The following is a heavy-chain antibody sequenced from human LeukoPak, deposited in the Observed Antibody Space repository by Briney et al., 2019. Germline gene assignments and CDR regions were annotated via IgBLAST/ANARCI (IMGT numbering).Heavy chain of an antibody. D-gene: IGHD3-10*01. J-gene: IGHJ4*02. CDR3: ARHYYGSGSYYFVFDY. CDR2: IYYSGST. Sequence: SETLSLTCTVSGGSISIHYWTWIRQPPGKGLEWVGYIYYSGSTNYNPSLKSRVTISVDTSKNQFSLKLSSVTAADTAVYYCARHYYGSGSYYFVFDYWGQGTLVTVSS. V-gene: IGHV4-59*11. CDR1: GGSISIHY.